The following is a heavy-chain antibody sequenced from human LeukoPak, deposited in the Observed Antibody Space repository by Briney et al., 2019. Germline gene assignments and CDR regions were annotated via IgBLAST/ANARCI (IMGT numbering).Heavy chain of an antibody. D-gene: IGHD1-14*01. CDR1: GFTFSSXX. CDR3: ARHNPLWGY. Sequence: SGGSLRLSCAASGFTFSSXXXXXXRXAPGXGLEWVANIKPDGSEKSYVDSVKGRFXXXXDNAKNSLYLQMSSLRVEDTALYFCARHNPLWGYWGQGTLVTVSS. J-gene: IGHJ4*02. V-gene: IGHV3-7*04. CDR2: IKPDGSEK.